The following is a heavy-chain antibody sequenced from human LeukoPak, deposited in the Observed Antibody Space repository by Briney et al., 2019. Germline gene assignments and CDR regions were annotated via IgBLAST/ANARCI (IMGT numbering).Heavy chain of an antibody. CDR1: GGSFRGYY. CDR3: ARGWYSSGWLHKPRLFDY. Sequence: SETLSLTXAVYGGSFRGYYWSWIRQPPGKGLEWIGEINHSGSTNYNPSLKSRVTISVDTSKNQFSLKLSSVTAADTAVYYCARGWYSSGWLHKPRLFDYWGQGTLVTVSS. D-gene: IGHD6-19*01. V-gene: IGHV4-34*01. J-gene: IGHJ4*02. CDR2: INHSGST.